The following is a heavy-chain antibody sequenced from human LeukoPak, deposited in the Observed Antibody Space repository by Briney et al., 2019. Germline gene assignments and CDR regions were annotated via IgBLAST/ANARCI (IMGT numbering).Heavy chain of an antibody. CDR3: AKAQEQLGYNYYGMDV. CDR1: GFTFDDYT. V-gene: IGHV3-43*01. J-gene: IGHJ6*02. Sequence: GGSLRLSCAASGFTFDDYTMHWVRQAPGKGLEWVSLISWDGGSTYYADSVKGRFTISRDNSKNSLYLQMNSLRTEDTALYYCAKAQEQLGYNYYGMDVWGQGTTVTVSS. CDR2: ISWDGGST. D-gene: IGHD6-13*01.